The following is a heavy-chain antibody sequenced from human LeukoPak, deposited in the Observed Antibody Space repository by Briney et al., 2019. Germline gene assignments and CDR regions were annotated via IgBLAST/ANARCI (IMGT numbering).Heavy chain of an antibody. CDR2: VNPRSGNT. D-gene: IGHD1-1*01. V-gene: IGHV1-8*02. J-gene: IGHJ6*02. CDR1: GYSFTSYD. Sequence: GASVKVSCKASGYSFTSYDINWVRQATGQGLEWMGWVNPRSGNTGYAQKFQGRVTLTRNTAISTAYMELSGLRSEDTAVYYCAKERDDLPTEKYGLDVWGQGTTVTVTS. CDR3: AKERDDLPTEKYGLDV.